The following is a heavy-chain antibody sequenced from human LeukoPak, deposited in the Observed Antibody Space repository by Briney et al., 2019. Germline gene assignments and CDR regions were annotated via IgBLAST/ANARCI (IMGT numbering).Heavy chain of an antibody. Sequence: PSETLSLTCTVSGGSISSSSYYWGWIRQPPGKGLEWIGSIYYSGSTYYNPSLKSRVTISVDTSKNQFSLKLSSVTAADTAVYYCALTITMVRGANDDYWGQGTLVTVSS. J-gene: IGHJ4*02. D-gene: IGHD3-10*01. CDR1: GGSISSSSYY. CDR3: ALTITMVRGANDDY. CDR2: IYYSGST. V-gene: IGHV4-39*01.